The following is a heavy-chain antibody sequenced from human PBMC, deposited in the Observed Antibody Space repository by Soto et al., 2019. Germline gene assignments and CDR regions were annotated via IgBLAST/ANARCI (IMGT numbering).Heavy chain of an antibody. D-gene: IGHD6-6*01. CDR2: IYYSGST. V-gene: IGHV4-31*03. Sequence: SETLSLTCTVSGGSISSGGYYWSWIRQHPGKGLEWIGYIYYSGSTYYNPSLKSRVTISVDTSKNQFSLKLSSVTAADTAVYYCARVGGAARDAQYLFDYWGQGSLVTVSS. J-gene: IGHJ4*02. CDR3: ARVGGAARDAQYLFDY. CDR1: GGSISSGGYY.